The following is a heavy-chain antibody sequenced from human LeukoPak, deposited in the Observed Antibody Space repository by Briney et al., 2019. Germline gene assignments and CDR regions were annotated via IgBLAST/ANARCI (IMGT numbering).Heavy chain of an antibody. D-gene: IGHD3-22*01. CDR1: GFTFTDTY. Sequence: PGGSLRLSCAVSGFTFTDTYMTWIRQAPGKGLESLSYISPSGTDISYADSVKGRFTISRDNAKNSLYLQMNSLRAEDTAVYYCAKDQEPSYYYDSSGPFYWGQGTLVTVSS. J-gene: IGHJ4*02. V-gene: IGHV3-11*04. CDR2: ISPSGTDI. CDR3: AKDQEPSYYYDSSGPFY.